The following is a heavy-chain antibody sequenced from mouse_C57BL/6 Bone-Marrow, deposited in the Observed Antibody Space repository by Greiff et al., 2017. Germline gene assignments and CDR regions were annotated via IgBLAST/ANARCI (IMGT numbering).Heavy chain of an antibody. CDR3: AREGTWGNPYYYAMDY. J-gene: IGHJ4*01. D-gene: IGHD2-1*01. Sequence: EVQLQQSGPELVKPGASVKISCKASGYTFTDYYMNWVKQSHGKSLEWIGDINPNNGGTSYNQKFKGKATLTVDKSSSTAYMELRSLTSEDSAVYYCAREGTWGNPYYYAMDYWGQGTSVTVSS. V-gene: IGHV1-26*01. CDR2: INPNNGGT. CDR1: GYTFTDYY.